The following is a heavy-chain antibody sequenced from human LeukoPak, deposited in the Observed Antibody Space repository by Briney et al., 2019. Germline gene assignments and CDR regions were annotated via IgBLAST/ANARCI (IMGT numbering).Heavy chain of an antibody. CDR3: ARGESVTTHDY. CDR1: GGSISSYY. D-gene: IGHD4-17*01. J-gene: IGHJ4*02. CDR2: IYYSGST. Sequence: SDTLSLTCTVSGGSISSYYWSWLREPPGEGLEGIGYIYYSGSTNYNPSLKSRVTISVDTSKNQFSLKLSSVTAADTAVYYCARGESVTTHDYWGQGTLVTVSS. V-gene: IGHV4-59*13.